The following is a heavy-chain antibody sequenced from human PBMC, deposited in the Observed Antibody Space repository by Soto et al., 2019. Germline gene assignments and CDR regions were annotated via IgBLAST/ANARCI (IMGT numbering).Heavy chain of an antibody. Sequence: GESLKISCKGSGYSFTSYWIGWVRQMPGKGLEWMGIIYPGDSDTRYSPSFQGQVTISADKSISTAYLQWSSLKASDTAMYYCARLGCSSTSCPPPIDYYYGMDVWGQGTTVTVSS. V-gene: IGHV5-51*01. D-gene: IGHD2-2*01. J-gene: IGHJ6*02. CDR2: IYPGDSDT. CDR1: GYSFTSYW. CDR3: ARLGCSSTSCPPPIDYYYGMDV.